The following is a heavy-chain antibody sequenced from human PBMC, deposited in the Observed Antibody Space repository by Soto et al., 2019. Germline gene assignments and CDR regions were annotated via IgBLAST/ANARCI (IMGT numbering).Heavy chain of an antibody. Sequence: QLQLQESAPGLVKPSATLSLTCTVSGGSISSRGYYWGWIRQPPGKGLEWIGTIYYSGSTYYNPSLKSRVTISVDTSKNHFSLKLSSVTAADTAVYYCATSNWFDPWGQGTLVTVSS. J-gene: IGHJ5*02. CDR2: IYYSGST. CDR3: ATSNWFDP. CDR1: GGSISSRGYY. V-gene: IGHV4-39*02.